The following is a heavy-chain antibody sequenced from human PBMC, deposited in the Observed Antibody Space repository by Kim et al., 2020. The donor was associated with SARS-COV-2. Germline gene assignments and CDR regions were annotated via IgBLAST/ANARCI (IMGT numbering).Heavy chain of an antibody. J-gene: IGHJ4*02. D-gene: IGHD1-1*01. V-gene: IGHV5-51*01. Sequence: RYNPSFKGQVTISADKSISTAYLQWSSLKASDTAIYYCARRAGSDEYFEYWGQGTLVTVSS. CDR3: ARRAGSDEYFEY.